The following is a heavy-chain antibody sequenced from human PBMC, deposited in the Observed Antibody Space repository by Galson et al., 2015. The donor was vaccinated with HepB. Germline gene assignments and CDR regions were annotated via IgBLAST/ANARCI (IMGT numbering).Heavy chain of an antibody. V-gene: IGHV5-51*01. CDR2: IYPGDSNT. CDR3: AKSGDDFEFDY. D-gene: IGHD3/OR15-3a*01. CDR1: GYDFTIYW. J-gene: IGHJ4*02. Sequence: QSGAEVKKPGESLKISCKGSGYDFTIYWIAWVRQMPGTGLELMGIIYPGDSNTRYSPSFQGQVTISTDESINTAYLQWSSLKASDTAMYYCAKSGDDFEFDYWGQGTLITVSS.